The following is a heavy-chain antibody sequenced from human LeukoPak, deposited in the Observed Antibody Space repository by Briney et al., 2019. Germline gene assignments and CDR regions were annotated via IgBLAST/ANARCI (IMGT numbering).Heavy chain of an antibody. V-gene: IGHV5-51*01. J-gene: IGHJ4*02. Sequence: GESLKISCKGSGYSFTSYWIGWVRQMPGKGLEWMGIIYPGNSNTTYSPSFQGQVTISADKSIITAYLQWSSLKASDTAMYYCARQGGSYYPVYYFDYWGQGTLVTVSS. D-gene: IGHD1-26*01. CDR3: ARQGGSYYPVYYFDY. CDR2: IYPGNSNT. CDR1: GYSFTSYW.